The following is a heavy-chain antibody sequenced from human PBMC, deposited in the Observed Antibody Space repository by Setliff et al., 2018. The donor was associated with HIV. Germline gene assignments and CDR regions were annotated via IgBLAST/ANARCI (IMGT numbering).Heavy chain of an antibody. D-gene: IGHD2-15*01. CDR2: IHNSGST. CDR1: GSSINDSY. V-gene: IGHV4-59*01. CDR3: AKVGAYCSGGKCSSPYYFGF. Sequence: LSLTCTVSGSSINDSYWSWIRQPPGKGLEWIGYIHNSGSTNSFSSLKRRVTLSLDTSKSQFSLRLTSVTAADTALYYCAKVGAYCSGGKCSSPYYFGFWGQGILVTVSS. J-gene: IGHJ4*02.